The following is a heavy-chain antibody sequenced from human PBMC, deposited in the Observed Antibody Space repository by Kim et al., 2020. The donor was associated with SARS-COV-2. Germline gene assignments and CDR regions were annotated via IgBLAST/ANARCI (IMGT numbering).Heavy chain of an antibody. J-gene: IGHJ4*02. D-gene: IGHD1-20*01. CDR2: ISGTGYNA. V-gene: IGHV3-23*01. Sequence: GGSLRLSCAASGFPLSTYAMSWVRQAPGKGLEWVSFISGTGYNAYYADSVRGRFTISRDMSKNTLYLEMNSLKVDDSAIYYCAKDGYNWIPFDVWGQGT. CDR3: AKDGYNWIPFDV. CDR1: GFPLSTYA.